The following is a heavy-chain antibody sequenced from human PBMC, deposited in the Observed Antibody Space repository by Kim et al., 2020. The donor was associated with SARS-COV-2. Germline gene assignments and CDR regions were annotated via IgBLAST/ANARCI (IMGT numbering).Heavy chain of an antibody. Sequence: GESLKISCKGSGYSFSNYWIGWVCQMPGKGLEWMGIIYPGDSDSRYSPSFQGQVTISVDKSINTAYLQWSSLKAADTAMYYCARHSNTEFDFWGQGTLVTVSS. CDR2: IYPGDSDS. CDR3: ARHSNTEFDF. CDR1: GYSFSNYW. V-gene: IGHV5-51*01. D-gene: IGHD4-17*01. J-gene: IGHJ4*02.